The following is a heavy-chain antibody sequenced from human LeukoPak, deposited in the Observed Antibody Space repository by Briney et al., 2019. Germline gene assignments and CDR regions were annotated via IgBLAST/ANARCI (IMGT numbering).Heavy chain of an antibody. V-gene: IGHV1-69*13. CDR1: GGTLSSYS. D-gene: IGHD4-23*01. J-gene: IGHJ6*02. CDR2: IIPIFGSA. CDR3: ARGLSRWSTPTSSYYYRMDV. Sequence: ASVKVSCKASGGTLSSYSISWVRQAPGQGLEWMEGIIPIFGSANFAQKFQGRVTITADDSTNTAYMELSSLRSEDTAFYYCARGLSRWSTPTSSYYYRMDVWGQGTTVVVSS.